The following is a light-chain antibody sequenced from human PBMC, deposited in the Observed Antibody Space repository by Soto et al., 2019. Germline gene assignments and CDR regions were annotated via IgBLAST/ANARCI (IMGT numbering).Light chain of an antibody. CDR1: SSYVGRFNY. Sequence: QSVLAQPASVSGSPGQSITISCTVTSSYVGRFNYVSWYQQHPGKAPKLIIYGVTSRPSGVSNRFSGSKSANTASLTISWLQNEDEADYHCSSYTDRNTYLFGTGTKVTVL. V-gene: IGLV2-14*01. CDR2: GVT. CDR3: SSYTDRNTYL. J-gene: IGLJ1*01.